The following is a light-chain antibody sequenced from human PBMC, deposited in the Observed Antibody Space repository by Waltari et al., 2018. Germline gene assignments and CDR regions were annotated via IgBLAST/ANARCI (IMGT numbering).Light chain of an antibody. CDR3: QQCYSSPYT. Sequence: DIVMTQSPDSLAVSLGERATIHCKSSQSVLSSSNNKNYLGWYQQKQGQPPKLLISWASTRESAVPDRFSGSGSWTDFTLTISSLQAEDVAVYYCQQCYSSPYTFGQGTKLEIK. J-gene: IGKJ2*01. V-gene: IGKV4-1*01. CDR2: WAS. CDR1: QSVLSSSNNKNY.